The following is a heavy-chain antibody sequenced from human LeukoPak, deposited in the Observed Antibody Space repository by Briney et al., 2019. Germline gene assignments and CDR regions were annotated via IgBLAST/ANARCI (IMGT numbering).Heavy chain of an antibody. D-gene: IGHD6-6*01. V-gene: IGHV1-24*01. J-gene: IGHJ6*04. CDR3: ATSANIAARPGGGYYYYGMDV. CDR2: FDPEDGET. CDR1: GYTLTELS. Sequence: ASVTVSCKVSGYTLTELSMHWVRQAPGKGLEWMGGFDPEDGETIYAQKFQGRVTMTEDTSTDTAYMELSSLRSEDTAMYYCATSANIAARPGGGYYYYGMDVWGEGNTVTVSS.